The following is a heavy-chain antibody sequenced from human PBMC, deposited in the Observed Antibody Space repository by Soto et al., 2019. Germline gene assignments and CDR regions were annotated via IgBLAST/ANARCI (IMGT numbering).Heavy chain of an antibody. D-gene: IGHD1-7*01. CDR1: GCTFSGNA. CDR3: AREVKPGCYTPPGTSGFDY. Sequence: ASVTATSKAAGCTFSGNAIRWGRQAPGQGLEWMGGFIPIFGTVNYAQKFQGRVTISADESTSTAYMELSSLRSEDTALFFCAREVKPGCYTPPGTSGFDYWG. J-gene: IGHJ4*01. V-gene: IGHV1-69*13. CDR2: FIPIFGTV.